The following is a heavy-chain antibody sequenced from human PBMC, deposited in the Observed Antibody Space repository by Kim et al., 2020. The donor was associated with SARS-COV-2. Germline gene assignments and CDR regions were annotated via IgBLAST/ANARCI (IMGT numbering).Heavy chain of an antibody. CDR1: GYTFTSYA. D-gene: IGHD3-10*01. J-gene: IGHJ4*02. Sequence: ASVKVSCKASGYTFTSYAMNWVRQAPGQGLEWMGWINTNTGNPTYAQGFTGRFVFSLDTSVSTAYLQISSLKAEDTAVYYCAELWFGELLSPPYFDYWGQGTLVTVSS. CDR2: INTNTGNP. V-gene: IGHV7-4-1*02. CDR3: AELWFGELLSPPYFDY.